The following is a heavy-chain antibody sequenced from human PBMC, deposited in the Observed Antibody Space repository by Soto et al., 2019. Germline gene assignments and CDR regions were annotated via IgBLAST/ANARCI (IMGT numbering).Heavy chain of an antibody. CDR1: GFTVCSNY. CDR2: IYSDGST. Sequence: PGGSLRLSCAASGFTVCSNYMSWVRQAPGKGLQWVSVIYSDGSTYYADSVKGRFTISRDNSKNTLYLQMNSLRAEDTAVYYCARDGCSNGVCSRPFDSWGQGTLVSVSS. V-gene: IGHV3-66*01. J-gene: IGHJ4*02. CDR3: ARDGCSNGVCSRPFDS. D-gene: IGHD2-8*01.